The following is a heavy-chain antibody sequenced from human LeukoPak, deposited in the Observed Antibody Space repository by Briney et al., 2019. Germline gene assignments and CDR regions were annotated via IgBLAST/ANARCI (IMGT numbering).Heavy chain of an antibody. Sequence: SETLSLTCAVYGGSFSGYYWSWICQPPGRGLEWIGEINHSGSTNYNPSLKSRVTISVDTSKNQFSLKLSSVTAADTAVYYCARVRGELWFGELYWFDPWGQGTLVTVSS. J-gene: IGHJ5*02. D-gene: IGHD3-10*01. CDR1: GGSFSGYY. CDR2: INHSGST. CDR3: ARVRGELWFGELYWFDP. V-gene: IGHV4-34*01.